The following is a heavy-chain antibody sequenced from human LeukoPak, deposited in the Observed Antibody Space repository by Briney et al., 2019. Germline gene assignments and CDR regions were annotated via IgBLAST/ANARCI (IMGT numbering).Heavy chain of an antibody. J-gene: IGHJ5*02. V-gene: IGHV1-2*02. Sequence: GASVKVSCKASGYTFTGYYMHWVRQAPGQGLEWMGWINPNSGGTDCAQKFQGRVTMTRDTSISTAYMELSRLRSDATAVYYCARYLVGSGSLPTTWFDPWGQGTLVTASS. D-gene: IGHD3-10*01. CDR3: ARYLVGSGSLPTTWFDP. CDR2: INPNSGGT. CDR1: GYTFTGYY.